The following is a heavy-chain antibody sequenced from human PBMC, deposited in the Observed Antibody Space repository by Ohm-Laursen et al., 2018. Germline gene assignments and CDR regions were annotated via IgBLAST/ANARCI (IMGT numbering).Heavy chain of an antibody. CDR2: ISRSGGRT. V-gene: IGHV3-23*01. CDR3: ARDHWFFSRYYYGMDV. CDR1: GFTFSSYG. J-gene: IGHJ6*02. D-gene: IGHD3-9*01. Sequence: SLRLSCSASGFTFSSYGMSWVRQAPGKGLEWVSAISRSGGRTHYADSVKGRFTISRDNAKNSLYLQMNSLRAEDTAVYYCARDHWFFSRYYYGMDVWGQGTTVTVSS.